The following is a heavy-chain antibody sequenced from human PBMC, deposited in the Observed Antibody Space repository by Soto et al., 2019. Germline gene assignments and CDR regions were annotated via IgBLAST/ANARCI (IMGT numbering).Heavy chain of an antibody. D-gene: IGHD2-15*01. Sequence: PGGSLRLSCAASGFIFNSYAMNWVRQAPGKGLEWVSGMSGSGGSTYYADSVKGRFTISRDTSKNTLYLQMTSLRAEDSAVYYCAKGPLRVVVAATAFDYWGQGTVVTVSS. J-gene: IGHJ4*02. V-gene: IGHV3-23*01. CDR3: AKGPLRVVVAATAFDY. CDR2: MSGSGGST. CDR1: GFIFNSYA.